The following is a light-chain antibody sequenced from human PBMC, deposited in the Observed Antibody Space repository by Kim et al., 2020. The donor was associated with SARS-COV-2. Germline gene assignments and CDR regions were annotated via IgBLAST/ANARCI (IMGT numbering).Light chain of an antibody. CDR1: QSLTDNY. Sequence: DIVLTQSPGTLSLSPGERATLSCRASQSLTDNYLAWYKHKPGQAPRLLIFGASTRATGIPDRFSGSGSGTDFTLIISRLEPEDFALYFCQQYAMSPRTFGQGTKVDIK. CDR3: QQYAMSPRT. J-gene: IGKJ1*01. CDR2: GAS. V-gene: IGKV3-20*01.